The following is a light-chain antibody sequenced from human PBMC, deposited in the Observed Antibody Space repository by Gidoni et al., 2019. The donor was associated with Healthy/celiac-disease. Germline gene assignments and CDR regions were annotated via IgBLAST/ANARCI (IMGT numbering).Light chain of an antibody. CDR3: QQYDSLPRL. CDR1: QDISNF. V-gene: IGKV1-33*01. Sequence: IQMTQSPSPLSASVGDRVTITCQASQDISNFLNWYQQKPGKAPKLLIYDASNLERGVPSRFSGSGSGTDFTFTISSLQPEDIATYYCQQYDSLPRLFGGGTKVQIK. CDR2: DAS. J-gene: IGKJ4*01.